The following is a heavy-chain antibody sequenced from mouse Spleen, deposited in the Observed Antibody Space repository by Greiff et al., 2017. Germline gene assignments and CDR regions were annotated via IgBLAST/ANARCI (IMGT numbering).Heavy chain of an antibody. CDR1: GFTFSSYA. J-gene: IGHJ4*01. V-gene: IGHV5-9-3*01. CDR2: ISSGGSYT. CDR3: ARHETGARGYAMDY. Sequence: EVHLVESGGGLVKPGGSLKLSCAASGFTFSSYAMSWVRQTPEKRLEWVATISSGGSYTYYPDSVKGRFTISRDNAKNTLYLQMSSLRSEDTAMYYCARHETGARGYAMDYWGQGTSVTVSS. D-gene: IGHD3-3*01.